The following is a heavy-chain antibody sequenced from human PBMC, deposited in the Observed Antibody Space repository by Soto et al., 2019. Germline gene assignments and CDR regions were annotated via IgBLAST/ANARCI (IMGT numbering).Heavy chain of an antibody. CDR2: INPNSGGT. Sequence: QVQLVQSGAEVKKPGASVKVSCKASGYTFTGYYMHWVRQAPGQGLEWMGWINPNSGGTNYAQKFQGRVTMTRDTSISTAYMELSRLRSGDTAVYYCARVADHYDYVGGSYRYSFGMDVWGQGTTVTVSS. CDR1: GYTFTGYY. J-gene: IGHJ6*02. CDR3: ARVADHYDYVGGSYRYSFGMDV. D-gene: IGHD3-16*02. V-gene: IGHV1-2*02.